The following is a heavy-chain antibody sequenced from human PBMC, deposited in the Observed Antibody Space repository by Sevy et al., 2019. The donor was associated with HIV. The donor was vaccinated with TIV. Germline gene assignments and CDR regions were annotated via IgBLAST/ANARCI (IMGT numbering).Heavy chain of an antibody. CDR1: GFTFDDFA. D-gene: IGHD5-12*01. J-gene: IGHJ4*02. V-gene: IGHV3-49*03. Sequence: GGSLRLSCTTSGFTFDDFAMSWFRQAPGKGLEWVAFITRNSYEAYGGTTEYAASVKGRFIISRDDSKSIAYLQINSVKTEDTAVYYCTRGLATADTPEYYFDYWGQGTLVTVSS. CDR2: ITRNSYEAYGGTT. CDR3: TRGLATADTPEYYFDY.